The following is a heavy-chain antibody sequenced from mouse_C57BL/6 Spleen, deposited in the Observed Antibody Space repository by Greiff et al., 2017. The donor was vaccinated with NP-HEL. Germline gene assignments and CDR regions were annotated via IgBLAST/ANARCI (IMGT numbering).Heavy chain of an antibody. CDR1: GYTFTDYN. CDR3: AREDYYGSSYVGWFAY. CDR2: INPNNGGT. Sequence: EVQLQQSGPELVKPGASVKIPCKASGYTFTDYNMDWVKQSHGKSLEWIGDINPNNGGTIYNQKFKGKATLTVDKSSSTAYMELRSLTSEDTAVYYCAREDYYGSSYVGWFAYWGQGTLVTVSA. J-gene: IGHJ3*01. V-gene: IGHV1-18*01. D-gene: IGHD1-1*01.